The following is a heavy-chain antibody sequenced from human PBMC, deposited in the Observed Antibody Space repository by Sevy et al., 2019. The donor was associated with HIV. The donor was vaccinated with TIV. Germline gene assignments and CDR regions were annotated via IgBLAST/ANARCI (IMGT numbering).Heavy chain of an antibody. J-gene: IGHJ6*02. CDR2: IYSGTNT. CDR1: GFNVSSNY. D-gene: IGHD3-22*01. V-gene: IGHV3-53*01. CDR3: ARDRITYYYDSSGYYTSGYGMDV. Sequence: GGSLRLSCAASGFNVSSNYMNWVRQAPGKGLEWVSVIYSGTNTYYADSVKGRFTISRDTSKNTLYLQMNRLRAEDTAMYYCARDRITYYYDSSGYYTSGYGMDVWGQGTTVTVSS.